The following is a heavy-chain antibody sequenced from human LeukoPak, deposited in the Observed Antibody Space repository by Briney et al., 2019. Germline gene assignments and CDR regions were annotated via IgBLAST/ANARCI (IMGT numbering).Heavy chain of an antibody. Sequence: PGGSLRLSCAASGFTFDDYGMSWVRQAPGKGLEWVSGINWNGGSTGYADSVKGRFTISRDNAKNSLYLQMDSLRAEDTALYYCARGAYCSSTSCCLFVYWGQGTLVTVSS. J-gene: IGHJ4*02. CDR2: INWNGGST. CDR1: GFTFDDYG. V-gene: IGHV3-20*04. CDR3: ARGAYCSSTSCCLFVY. D-gene: IGHD2-2*01.